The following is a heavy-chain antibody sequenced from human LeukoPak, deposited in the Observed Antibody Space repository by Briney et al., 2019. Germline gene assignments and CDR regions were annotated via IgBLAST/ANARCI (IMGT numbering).Heavy chain of an antibody. CDR3: AKSVSAAGTYAFDI. J-gene: IGHJ3*02. CDR2: LSGNGDST. CDR1: GPCLCSHS. D-gene: IGHD6-13*01. V-gene: IGHV3-23*01. Sequence: AGSLTHLCHLPGPCLCSHSFSWVSQAPGKGLEWVSSLSGNGDSTKDLDAVRGRFVSSRDNSRNTLYLQMNSLRAEDTAVYYCAKSVSAAGTYAFDIWGQGTVVTDS.